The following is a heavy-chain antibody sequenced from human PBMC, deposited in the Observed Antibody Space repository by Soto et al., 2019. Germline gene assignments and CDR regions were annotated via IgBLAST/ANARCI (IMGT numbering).Heavy chain of an antibody. CDR1: GYTFTSYG. V-gene: IGHV1-18*01. D-gene: IGHD5-12*01. CDR3: ARPVEMATRVPYYYYYGMDV. Sequence: ASVKVSCKASGYTFTSYGISWVRQAPGQGLEWMGWISAYNGNTNYAQKLQGRVTMTTDTSTSTAYMELRSLRSDDTAVYYCARPVEMATRVPYYYYYGMDVWGQGTTVTVSS. CDR2: ISAYNGNT. J-gene: IGHJ6*02.